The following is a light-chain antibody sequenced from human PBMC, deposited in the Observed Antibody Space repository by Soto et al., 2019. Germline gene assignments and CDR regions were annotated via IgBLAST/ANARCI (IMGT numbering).Light chain of an antibody. V-gene: IGLV2-14*01. J-gene: IGLJ1*01. CDR3: CSYVSSQTYV. CDR2: EVS. CDR1: RTDVGGYNF. Sequence: QSALAQPASLSGSPGQSITISCTGTRTDVGGYNFVSWYQQHPGKAPKLIIYEVSNRPSGVSNRFSGSKSDNTASLTISGLQAEDEADYYCCSYVSSQTYVFGTGTKVTVL.